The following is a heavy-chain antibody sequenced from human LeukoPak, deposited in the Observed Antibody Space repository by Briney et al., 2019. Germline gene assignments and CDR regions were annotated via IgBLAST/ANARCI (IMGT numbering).Heavy chain of an antibody. Sequence: PSETRSLTCAGYGGSFSGYYGSWIRQPPGKGLEWIGEINHSGSTHYNPSLKSRVTISVATSKNQLSLKLSSVTAAEPAVYYCARLMVRGVADAFDIWGQGTMVTVSS. CDR1: GGSFSGYY. J-gene: IGHJ3*02. CDR3: ARLMVRGVADAFDI. V-gene: IGHV4-34*01. D-gene: IGHD3-10*01. CDR2: INHSGST.